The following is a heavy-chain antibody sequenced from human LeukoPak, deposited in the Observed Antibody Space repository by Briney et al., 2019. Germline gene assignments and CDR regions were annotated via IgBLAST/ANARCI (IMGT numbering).Heavy chain of an antibody. Sequence: GGSLRLSCAASGFTFSSYAMSWVRHAPGKGPEWVSAISGSGGSTYYGDSVKGRFTISRDNSKNTVYLQMNSLRVEDTAVYYCAGVPWFDPWGQGTLVTVSS. D-gene: IGHD6-6*01. CDR3: AGVPWFDP. V-gene: IGHV3-23*01. J-gene: IGHJ5*02. CDR2: ISGSGGST. CDR1: GFTFSSYA.